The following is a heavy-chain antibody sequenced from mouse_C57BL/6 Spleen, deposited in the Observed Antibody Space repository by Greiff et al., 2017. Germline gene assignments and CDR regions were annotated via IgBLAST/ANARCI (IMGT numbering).Heavy chain of an antibody. CDR2: ISNLAYSI. V-gene: IGHV5-15*01. J-gene: IGHJ1*03. D-gene: IGHD2-1*01. CDR1: GFTFSDYG. Sequence: VQLKQSGGGLVQPGGSLKLSCAASGFTFSDYGMAWVRQAPRKGPEWVAFISNLAYSIYYADTVTGRFTISRENAKNTLYLEMSSLRSEDTAMYYCARQFYGNYEYFDVWGTGTTVTVSS. CDR3: ARQFYGNYEYFDV.